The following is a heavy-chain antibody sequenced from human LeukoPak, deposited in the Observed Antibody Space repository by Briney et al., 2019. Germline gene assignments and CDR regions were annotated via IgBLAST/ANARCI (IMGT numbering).Heavy chain of an antibody. CDR2: INHSGST. CDR1: GGSFSGYY. Sequence: PSETLSLTCAVYGGSFSGYYWSWICQPPGKGLEWIGEINHSGSTNYNPSLKSRVTISVDTSKNQFSLKLSSVTAADTAVYYCARVRGYSYGLGVYYYYGMDVWGQGTTVTVSS. V-gene: IGHV4-34*01. J-gene: IGHJ6*02. CDR3: ARVRGYSYGLGVYYYYGMDV. D-gene: IGHD5-18*01.